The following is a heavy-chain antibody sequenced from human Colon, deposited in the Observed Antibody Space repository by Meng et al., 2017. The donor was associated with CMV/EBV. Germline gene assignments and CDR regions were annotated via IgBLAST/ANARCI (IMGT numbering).Heavy chain of an antibody. Sequence: GGSLRLSCVASGFSVRNNYVSWVRQGPGKGLEWVSVIYDTGRTYYADSVKGRFTVSRDESKNTVFLQMNNLRAEDTAVYYCARNRLECGGDCYFADSWGQGTLVTVSS. V-gene: IGHV3-66*01. CDR3: ARNRLECGGDCYFADS. D-gene: IGHD2-21*02. CDR1: GFSVRNNY. CDR2: IYDTGRT. J-gene: IGHJ5*02.